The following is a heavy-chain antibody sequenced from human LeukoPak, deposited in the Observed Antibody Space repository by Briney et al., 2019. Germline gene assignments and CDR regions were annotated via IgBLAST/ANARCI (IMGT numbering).Heavy chain of an antibody. CDR2: ISYDGSNK. Sequence: GGSLRLSCAASGFTFSSYGMHWVRQAPGKGLEWVAVISYDGSNKYYADSVKGRFTISRDNAKNSLFLQMNFLGVEDTAIYYCGRTGTASYYGQGTLVTVSS. V-gene: IGHV3-30*03. J-gene: IGHJ4*02. CDR1: GFTFSSYG. D-gene: IGHD1-1*01. CDR3: GRTGTASY.